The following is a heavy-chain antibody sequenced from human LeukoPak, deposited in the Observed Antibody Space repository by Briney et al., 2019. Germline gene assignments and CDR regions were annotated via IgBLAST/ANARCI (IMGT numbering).Heavy chain of an antibody. CDR1: GFTFSSYA. CDR2: ISGSGGST. J-gene: IGHJ6*03. CDR3: ANGGHSGSYYSHYYYYMDV. D-gene: IGHD1-26*01. Sequence: AGGSLRLSCAASGFTFSSYAMSWVRQTPGKGLEWVSAISGSGGSTYYADSVKGRFTISRDNSKNTLYLQMNSLRAEDTAVYYCANGGHSGSYYSHYYYYMDVWGKGTTVTVSS. V-gene: IGHV3-23*01.